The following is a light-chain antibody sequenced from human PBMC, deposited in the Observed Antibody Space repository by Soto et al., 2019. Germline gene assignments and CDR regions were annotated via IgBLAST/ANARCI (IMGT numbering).Light chain of an antibody. CDR1: SSDIGAYNA. J-gene: IGLJ1*01. Sequence: QSALTQPRSVSGSPGQSVTISCTGTSSDIGAYNAVAWYQQHPDKDPKLIIFAVSKRPSGVPDRFSGSKSGNTASLTISGLQAEDEADYYCSSYAGNYIYVFATGTKLTVL. CDR2: AVS. CDR3: SSYAGNYIYV. V-gene: IGLV2-11*01.